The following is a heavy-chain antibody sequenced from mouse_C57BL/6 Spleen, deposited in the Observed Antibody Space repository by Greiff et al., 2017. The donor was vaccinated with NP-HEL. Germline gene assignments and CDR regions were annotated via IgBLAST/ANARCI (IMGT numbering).Heavy chain of an antibody. CDR1: GYTFTDYE. Sequence: QVQLKESGAELVRPGASVTLSCKASGYTFTDYEMHWVKQTPVHGLEWIGAIDPETGGTAYNQKFKGKAILTADKSSSTAYMKLRSLTSEDSAVYYCTGPPMDYWGQGTSVTVSS. CDR3: TGPPMDY. V-gene: IGHV1-15*01. J-gene: IGHJ4*01. CDR2: IDPETGGT.